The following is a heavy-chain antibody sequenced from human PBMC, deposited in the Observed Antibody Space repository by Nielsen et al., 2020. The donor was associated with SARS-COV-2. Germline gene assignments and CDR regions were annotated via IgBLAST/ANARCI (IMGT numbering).Heavy chain of an antibody. Sequence: GSLRLSCAASGFTFDDYGMSWVRQAPGKGLEWVGFIRSNVYGGTTEYAASVKGRFTISRDDSKSIAYLQLASLKTDDTAVYFCTIDQDFDYWARGTLVTVSS. V-gene: IGHV3-49*04. CDR3: TIDQDFDY. CDR2: IRSNVYGGTT. J-gene: IGHJ4*02. CDR1: GFTFDDYG.